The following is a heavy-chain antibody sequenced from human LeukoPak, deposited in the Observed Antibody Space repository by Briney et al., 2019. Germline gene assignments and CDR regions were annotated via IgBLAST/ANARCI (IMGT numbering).Heavy chain of an antibody. J-gene: IGHJ4*02. CDR2: ISSSGSMI. Sequence: PGGSLRLSCAASGFTFSDYYMTWIREAPGKGLEWVSYISSSGSMIYYADSVKGRFTISRDNAKNSLYLQMNSLRAEDTAVYYCARGGIVVVPLQFDYWGQGTLVTVSS. D-gene: IGHD3-22*01. CDR1: GFTFSDYY. CDR3: ARGGIVVVPLQFDY. V-gene: IGHV3-11*04.